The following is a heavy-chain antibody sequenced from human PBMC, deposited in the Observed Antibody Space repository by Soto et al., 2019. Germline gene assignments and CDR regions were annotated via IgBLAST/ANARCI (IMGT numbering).Heavy chain of an antibody. D-gene: IGHD3-9*01. Sequence: ESGGGLVQPGASLRLSCAASGFTFSNYSMNWVRQAPGKGLEWVSYISSGSTTIYYADSVKGRFTISRDNAKNSLFLQMNSLRDEDTAVYYCARMPTLARAYYDILTGYHLDYWGQGTLVTVSS. CDR2: ISSGSTTI. V-gene: IGHV3-48*02. J-gene: IGHJ4*02. CDR3: ARMPTLARAYYDILTGYHLDY. CDR1: GFTFSNYS.